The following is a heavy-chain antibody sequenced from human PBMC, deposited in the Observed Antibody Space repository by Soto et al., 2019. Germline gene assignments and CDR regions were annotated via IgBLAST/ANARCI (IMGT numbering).Heavy chain of an antibody. CDR1: GFTFRTYW. J-gene: IGHJ3*01. CDR2: INSDGSST. CDR3: ASPPGVREDF. Sequence: EVQLVESGGGLVQPGGSLRLSCAASGFTFRTYWMHWVRQAPGKGLEWVSRINSDGSSTNYAESVKGRCTISRDNAKNTLYLQMNSLRAEDTAVYYCASPPGVREDFWGQGTMVTVSS. V-gene: IGHV3-74*01. D-gene: IGHD3-10*01.